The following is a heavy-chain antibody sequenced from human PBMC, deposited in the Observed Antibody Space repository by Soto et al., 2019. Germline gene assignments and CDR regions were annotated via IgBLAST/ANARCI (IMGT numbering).Heavy chain of an antibody. V-gene: IGHV3-21*01. D-gene: IGHD1-7*01. J-gene: IGHJ4*02. CDR3: ARESEDLTSNLED. CDR1: GCTFSRYS. Sequence: EVQLVESGGGLVRPGGSRRLSCAASGCTFSRYSMNWVRQAPVKGLEWVSSISSSTKYIYYADSMKGRFTVSRDNAKHSVYLDMNSLSAEVTAVYYCARESEDLTSNLEDWGQETLVNVYS. CDR2: ISSSTKYI.